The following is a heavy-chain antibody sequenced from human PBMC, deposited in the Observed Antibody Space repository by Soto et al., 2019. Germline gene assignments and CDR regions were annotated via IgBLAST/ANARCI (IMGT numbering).Heavy chain of an antibody. J-gene: IGHJ4*02. CDR2: ITSSSNYI. Sequence: LXLSCAGSGFTFSIYSMNWVRQAPGKGLEWVSSITSSSNYIYYADSVKGRFTISRDNAKNSLYLQMNSLRAEDTAVYYCARDLALYSSGWYGNWGQGTLVTVSS. CDR1: GFTFSIYS. D-gene: IGHD6-19*01. V-gene: IGHV3-21*01. CDR3: ARDLALYSSGWYGN.